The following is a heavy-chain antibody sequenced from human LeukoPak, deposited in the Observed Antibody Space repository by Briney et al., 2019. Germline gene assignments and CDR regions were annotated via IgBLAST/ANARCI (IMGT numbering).Heavy chain of an antibody. Sequence: SETLFLTCTVSGGSIRSFYWSWIRQPPGKGLEWIGYIFYSGSTNYNPSLKSRVTISVDTSKNQFSLKLSSVTAADTAVYYCARHPGRFFDYWGQGTLVTVSS. J-gene: IGHJ4*02. CDR3: ARHPGRFFDY. V-gene: IGHV4-59*08. D-gene: IGHD4-17*01. CDR1: GGSIRSFY. CDR2: IFYSGST.